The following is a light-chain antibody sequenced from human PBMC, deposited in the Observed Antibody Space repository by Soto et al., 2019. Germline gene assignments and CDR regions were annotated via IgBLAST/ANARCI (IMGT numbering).Light chain of an antibody. Sequence: EIVLTQSPATLSVSPGERAILSCRASQTVSSNYLAWCQQRPGQAPRLLIYGASTRAAGIPDRFSGSESGTDFTLTISRLEPEDSAVYYCQQYVSSPRTFGQGTKVDIK. CDR3: QQYVSSPRT. CDR1: QTVSSNY. V-gene: IGKV3-20*01. J-gene: IGKJ1*01. CDR2: GAS.